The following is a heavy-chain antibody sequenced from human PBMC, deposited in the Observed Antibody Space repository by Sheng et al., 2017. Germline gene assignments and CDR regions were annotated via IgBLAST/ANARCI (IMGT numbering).Heavy chain of an antibody. D-gene: IGHD2-15*01. CDR2: ISAYNGNT. CDR3: ARVPRHPQSLGYCSGGSCYPLTFDY. J-gene: IGHJ4*02. V-gene: IGHV1-18*01. Sequence: QVQLVQSGAEVKKPGASVKVSCKASGYTFTSYGISWVRQAPGQGLEWMGWISAYNGNTNYAQKLQGRVTMTTDTSTSTAYMELRSLRSDDTAVYYCARVPRHPQSLGYCSGGSCYPLTFDYWGQGTLVTVSS. CDR1: GYTFTSYG.